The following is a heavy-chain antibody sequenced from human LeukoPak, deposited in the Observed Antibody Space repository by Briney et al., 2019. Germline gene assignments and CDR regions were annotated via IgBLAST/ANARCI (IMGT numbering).Heavy chain of an antibody. CDR2: IRMDGGEQ. Sequence: GGSLRLSCAASGFTFSSYGMHWVRQTPGKGLEWVANIRMDGGEQYYMDSVEGRFTISRDNAKNSLYLQMYSLRPEDTAVYYCARDKGYNSAYWGRGTLVTVSS. J-gene: IGHJ4*02. V-gene: IGHV3-7*01. CDR1: GFTFSSYG. CDR3: ARDKGYNSAY. D-gene: IGHD5-24*01.